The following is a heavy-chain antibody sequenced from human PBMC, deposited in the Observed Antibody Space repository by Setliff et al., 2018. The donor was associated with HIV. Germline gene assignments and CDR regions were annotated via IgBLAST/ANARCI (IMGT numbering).Heavy chain of an antibody. V-gene: IGHV4-59*01. CDR2: IYYSGST. D-gene: IGHD5-12*01. CDR3: ARAEMATIVAFDI. CDR1: DGSFSSDY. J-gene: IGHJ3*02. Sequence: SETLSLTCTVSDGSFSSDYWTWIRQTPGKGLEWIGYIYYSGSTKYNPSLTSRVTISVDTSKNHFSLKLTSVTAADTAVYYCARAEMATIVAFDIWGQGTMVSV.